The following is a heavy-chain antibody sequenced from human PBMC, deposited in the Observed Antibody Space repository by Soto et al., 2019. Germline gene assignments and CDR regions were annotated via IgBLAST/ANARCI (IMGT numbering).Heavy chain of an antibody. D-gene: IGHD2-15*01. Sequence: ASVKVSCKVAGYTLTELSMHWVRQAPGKGLEWMGGFDPEDGETIYAQKFQGRVTMTEDTSTDTAYMELSSLRSEDTAVYYCATIGDISRGYYGMDVWGQGTTVTVSS. V-gene: IGHV1-24*01. J-gene: IGHJ6*02. CDR1: GYTLTELS. CDR3: ATIGDISRGYYGMDV. CDR2: FDPEDGET.